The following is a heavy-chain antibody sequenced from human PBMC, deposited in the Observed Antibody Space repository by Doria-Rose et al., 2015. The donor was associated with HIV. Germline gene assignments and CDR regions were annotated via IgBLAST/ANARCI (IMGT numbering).Heavy chain of an antibody. CDR1: GVSLSSPGMG. CDR3: ARIKSSRWYRKYYFDF. D-gene: IGHD6-13*01. Sequence: QVQLVQSGPVLVKPTETLTLTCTVSGVSLSSPGMGVSWIRQPPGKALEWLANIFSDDERSYKTSLKSRLTISRGTSKSQVVLTTTDMDPVDTATYYCARIKSSRWYRKYYFDFWGQGTLVIVSA. V-gene: IGHV2-26*01. J-gene: IGHJ4*02. CDR2: IFSDDER.